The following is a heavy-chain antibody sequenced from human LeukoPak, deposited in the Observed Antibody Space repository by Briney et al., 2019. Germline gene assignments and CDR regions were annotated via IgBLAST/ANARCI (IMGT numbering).Heavy chain of an antibody. CDR2: IKPDGSEK. CDR1: GFTFSSSS. J-gene: IGHJ4*02. CDR3: ARDTVGVTDY. D-gene: IGHD1-26*01. V-gene: IGHV3-7*01. Sequence: PGGSLRLSCAASGFTFSSSSMSWVRQAPGKGLEWVTNIKPDGSEKYYVDSVRGRFTISRDNAKNSLYLQMNSLRAEDTALYYCARDTVGVTDYWGQGTLVTVSS.